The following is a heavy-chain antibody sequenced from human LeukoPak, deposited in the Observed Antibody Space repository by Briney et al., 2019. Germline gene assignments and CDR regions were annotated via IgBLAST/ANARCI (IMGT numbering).Heavy chain of an antibody. D-gene: IGHD3-10*01. CDR1: GYTFTSYY. J-gene: IGHJ4*02. CDR3: ARVHGCRSWFGELCPYYFDY. Sequence: ASVKVSCKASGYTFTSYYMHWVRQAPGQGLEWMGIINPSGGSTSYAQKFQGRVTMTRDTSTSTVYMELSSLRSEDTAVYYCARVHGCRSWFGELCPYYFDYWGQGTLVTVSS. V-gene: IGHV1-46*01. CDR2: INPSGGST.